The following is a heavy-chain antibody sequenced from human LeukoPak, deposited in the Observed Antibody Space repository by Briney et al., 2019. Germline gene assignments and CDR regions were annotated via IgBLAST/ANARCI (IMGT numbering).Heavy chain of an antibody. V-gene: IGHV1-2*02. J-gene: IGHJ4*02. CDR2: INPNSGGT. Sequence: ASVKVSCKASGYTFTGYYMHWVRQAPGQGLEWMGWINPNSGGTNYAQKFQGRVTMTRDTSISTAYMELSRLRSDDTAVYYCAREKEWDIVVVPAAYYFGYWGQGTLVTVSS. D-gene: IGHD2-2*01. CDR1: GYTFTGYY. CDR3: AREKEWDIVVVPAAYYFGY.